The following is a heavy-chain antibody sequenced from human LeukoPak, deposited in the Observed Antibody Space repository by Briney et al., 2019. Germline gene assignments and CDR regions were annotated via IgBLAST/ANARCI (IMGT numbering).Heavy chain of an antibody. J-gene: IGHJ4*02. CDR2: FDPEDGET. V-gene: IGHV1-24*01. Sequence: ASVKVSCKVSGYTLTELSMHWVRQPPGKGHEWMGGFDPEDGETIYAQKFQGRVTMTEYTSTDTTYMELSSLRSEDTAAYYYATDMNYYDSSGYYNYWGQGTLVTVSS. D-gene: IGHD3-22*01. CDR3: ATDMNYYDSSGYYNY. CDR1: GYTLTELS.